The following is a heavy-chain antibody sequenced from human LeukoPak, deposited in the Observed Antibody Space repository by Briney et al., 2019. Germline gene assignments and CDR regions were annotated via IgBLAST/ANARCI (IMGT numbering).Heavy chain of an antibody. CDR2: IYYSGST. CDR1: GGSISSSSYY. CDR3: ARPVVPAAGGSNWFDP. Sequence: SETLSLTCTVSGGSISSSSYYWGWIRQPPGKGLEWIGSIYYSGSTYYNPSLKSRVTMSVDTSKNQFSLKLSSVTAADTAVYYCARPVVPAAGGSNWFDPWGQGTLVTVSS. D-gene: IGHD2-2*01. J-gene: IGHJ5*02. V-gene: IGHV4-39*01.